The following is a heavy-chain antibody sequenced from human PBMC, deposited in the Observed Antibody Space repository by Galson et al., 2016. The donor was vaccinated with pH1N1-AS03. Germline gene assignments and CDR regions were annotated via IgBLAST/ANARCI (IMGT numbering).Heavy chain of an antibody. D-gene: IGHD2-2*01. CDR2: ISRSSTYI. V-gene: IGHV3-21*03. J-gene: IGHJ4*02. Sequence: SLRLSCAASGFSFSSYGMHWARQAPGKGLEWVSSISRSSTYIYYADSVKGRFTVSRDNAKNSLFLQMHSLRAEDTAVYYCARTFPGRVVVVAAAMQEGPDYWGQGTLVTVSS. CDR3: ARTFPGRVVVVAAAMQEGPDY. CDR1: GFSFSSYG.